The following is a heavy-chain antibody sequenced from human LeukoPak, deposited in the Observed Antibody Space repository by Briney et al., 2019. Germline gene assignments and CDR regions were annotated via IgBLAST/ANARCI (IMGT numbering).Heavy chain of an antibody. D-gene: IGHD6-13*01. Sequence: GVSLRLSCAASGFTFNVAWMSWVRQAPGKGLEWVGRIKSNTDGGTAEYASPVKDRFTISRDDSKNTLYLQMNSLETEDTAVYYCATAPTWGSNWYEGYWGQGTLVTVSS. CDR1: GFTFNVAW. J-gene: IGHJ4*02. CDR2: IKSNTDGGTA. V-gene: IGHV3-15*01. CDR3: ATAPTWGSNWYEGY.